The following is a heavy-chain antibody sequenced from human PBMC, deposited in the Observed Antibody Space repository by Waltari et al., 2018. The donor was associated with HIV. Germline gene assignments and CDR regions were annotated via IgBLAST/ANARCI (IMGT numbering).Heavy chain of an antibody. J-gene: IGHJ4*02. CDR3: ARGGTLTYYYDSSGYYW. D-gene: IGHD3-22*01. CDR1: GGSFSGYS. V-gene: IGHV4-34*01. Sequence: QVQLQQWGAGLLKPSETLSLTCAVYGGSFSGYSWSWIRQPPGKGLEWIGEINHSGSTNYNPSLKSRVTISVDTSKNQFSLKLSSVTAADTAVYYCARGGTLTYYYDSSGYYWWGQGTLVTVS. CDR2: INHSGST.